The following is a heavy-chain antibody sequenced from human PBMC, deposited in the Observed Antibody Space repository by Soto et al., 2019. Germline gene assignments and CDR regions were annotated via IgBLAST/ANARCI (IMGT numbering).Heavy chain of an antibody. CDR2: IWYGGSSQ. V-gene: IGHV3-33*01. CDR3: ARDVIHDGFSWLDH. J-gene: IGHJ5*02. D-gene: IGHD3-10*01. Sequence: PGGSLRLSCTVSGFTFSNHVMHWVRQAPGKGLEWVAVIWYGGSSQYYADSVKGRFTISRDNSKNTLYLQMNSLRAEDTAIYYCARDVIHDGFSWLDHWGQGTLVTVSS. CDR1: GFTFSNHV.